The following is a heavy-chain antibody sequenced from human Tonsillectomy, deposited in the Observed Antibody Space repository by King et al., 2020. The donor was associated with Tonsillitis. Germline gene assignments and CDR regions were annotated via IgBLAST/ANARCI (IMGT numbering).Heavy chain of an antibody. Sequence: VQLVESGGGLVQPGGSLRLSCAASGFTFSSYWMSWVRQAPGKGLEWVANIKQDGSEKYYVDSVKGRFTISRDNAKNSLYLQMNSLRAEAAAVYYCAGGSEPPYYFDYWGQGTLVTVSS. CDR3: AGGSEPPYYFDY. D-gene: IGHD1-14*01. V-gene: IGHV3-7*03. J-gene: IGHJ4*02. CDR2: IKQDGSEK. CDR1: GFTFSSYW.